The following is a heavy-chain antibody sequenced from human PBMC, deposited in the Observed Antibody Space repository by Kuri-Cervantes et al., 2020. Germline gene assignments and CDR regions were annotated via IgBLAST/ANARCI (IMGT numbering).Heavy chain of an antibody. CDR2: ISWNSGSI. CDR3: ARVWSRKTPIAAAGATIYYYGMDV. D-gene: IGHD6-13*01. J-gene: IGHJ6*02. Sequence: SLKISCAASGFTFSSYAMHWVRQAPGKGLEWVSGISWNSGSIGYADSVKGRFTISRDNSKNTLYLQMNSLRAEDTAVYYCARVWSRKTPIAAAGATIYYYGMDVWGQGTTVTVSS. V-gene: IGHV3-9*01. CDR1: GFTFSSYA.